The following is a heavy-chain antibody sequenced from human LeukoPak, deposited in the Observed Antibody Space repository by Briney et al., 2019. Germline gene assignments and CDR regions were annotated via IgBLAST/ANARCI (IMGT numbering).Heavy chain of an antibody. CDR1: GYTFTSYD. D-gene: IGHD3-10*01. Sequence: ASVKVSCKASGYTFTSYDINWVRQATGQGLEWMGWMNPNSGNTGYAQKLQGRVTMTRNTSISTAYMELSSLRSEDTAVYYCARTMEYYYGSGQSGMDVWGQGTTVTVSS. J-gene: IGHJ6*02. CDR3: ARTMEYYYGSGQSGMDV. CDR2: MNPNSGNT. V-gene: IGHV1-8*01.